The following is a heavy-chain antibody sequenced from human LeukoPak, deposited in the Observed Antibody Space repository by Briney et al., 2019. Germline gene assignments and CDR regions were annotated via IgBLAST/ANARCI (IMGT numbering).Heavy chain of an antibody. Sequence: PGGSLRLSCTASGFTFSNYGMNWVRQAPGKGLEWVSGIIPSGGTTYYADSVRGRFTISRDNSQNTMYLQMNSLRAEDTALYFCAKGRGVVTGPYDAFDIWGQGTMVTVSS. J-gene: IGHJ3*02. CDR2: IIPSGGTT. D-gene: IGHD4-23*01. CDR1: GFTFSNYG. CDR3: AKGRGVVTGPYDAFDI. V-gene: IGHV3-23*01.